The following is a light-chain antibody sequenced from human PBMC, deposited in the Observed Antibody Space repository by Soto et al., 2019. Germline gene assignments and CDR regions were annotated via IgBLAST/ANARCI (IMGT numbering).Light chain of an antibody. CDR3: HQRQSWPRT. V-gene: IGKV3D-20*02. Sequence: EIVLTQSPDTLSLSPGERATLSCRASQSISSTHLVWYQQKPGQAPSLLIFGASSRATGIPDRFSGSGSGTDFTLTISGLEPEDFALYYCHQRQSWPRTFGQGTKVDI. J-gene: IGKJ1*01. CDR1: QSISSTH. CDR2: GAS.